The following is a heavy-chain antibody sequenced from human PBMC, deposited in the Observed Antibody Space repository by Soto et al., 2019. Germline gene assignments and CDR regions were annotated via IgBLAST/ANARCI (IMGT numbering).Heavy chain of an antibody. CDR1: GASISSSVSS. CDR2: MYHSGDS. J-gene: IGHJ4*02. Sequence: QVQLQESGPRLVKPSETLSLTCSVSGASISSSVSSWTWIRQPPGKGLECIGFMYHSGDSFYNPSLRSRVSISLDTSDNHFSLKLTSMTAEDTAVYYCARGGRRFGELSGFEDWGPGALVTVSS. V-gene: IGHV4-30-4*01. CDR3: ARGGRRFGELSGFED. D-gene: IGHD3-10*01.